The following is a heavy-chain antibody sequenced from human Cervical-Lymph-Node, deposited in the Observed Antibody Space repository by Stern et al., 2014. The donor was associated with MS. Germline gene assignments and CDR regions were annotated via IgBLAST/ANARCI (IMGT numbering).Heavy chain of an antibody. Sequence: QVTLRESGPALVKPTQTLTLTCTFSGFSLSTSEMRVSWIRQPPGKALEWLARMDWYGARFYSTSLKTRLTISKDTSKNQVVLTMTNMAPVDTATYYCARMLSSSWSLDVWGQGTTVTVSS. CDR3: ARMLSSSWSLDV. V-gene: IGHV2-70*04. J-gene: IGHJ6*02. CDR2: MDWYGAR. D-gene: IGHD6-13*01. CDR1: GFSLSTSEMR.